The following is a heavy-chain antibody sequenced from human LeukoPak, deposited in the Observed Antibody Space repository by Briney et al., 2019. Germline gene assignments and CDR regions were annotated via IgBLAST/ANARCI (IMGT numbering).Heavy chain of an antibody. CDR2: IYYSGST. J-gene: IGHJ2*01. CDR1: GGSISSYY. CDR3: ARDRGTTFWDFDL. D-gene: IGHD1-14*01. V-gene: IGHV4-59*01. Sequence: SATLSLTCTVSGGSISSYYWSWIRQPPGKGLEWIGYIYYSGSTNYNPSLKSRVTISVDTSKNQFSLKLKSVTAADTAVYFCARDRGTTFWDFDLWGRGTLVTVSS.